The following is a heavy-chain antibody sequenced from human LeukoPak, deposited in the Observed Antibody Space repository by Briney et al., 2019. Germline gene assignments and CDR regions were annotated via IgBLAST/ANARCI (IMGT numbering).Heavy chain of an antibody. CDR1: GGSFSGSY. Sequence: SETLSLTCAVYGGSFSGSYWSWIRQPPGKGLEWIGEISTNYNPSLKSRVTISLDTSNNQFSLKLTSVTAADTAVYYCGRNAAYCIDCWGQGMLVTVSS. D-gene: IGHD3-9*01. CDR3: GRNAAYCIDC. V-gene: IGHV4-34*01. J-gene: IGHJ1*01. CDR2: IST.